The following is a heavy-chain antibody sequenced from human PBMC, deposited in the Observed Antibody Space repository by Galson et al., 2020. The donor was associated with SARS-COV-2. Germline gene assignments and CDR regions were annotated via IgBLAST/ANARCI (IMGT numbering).Heavy chain of an antibody. D-gene: IGHD2-2*01. CDR1: GYRFTAYW. CDR2: IYPSDSDT. J-gene: IGHJ5*02. Sequence: GESLKISCKTSGYRFTAYWIAWVRQMPGTGLEWMGVIYPSDSDTIYSPSFQGQVTISADSSISTAYLQWSSLKASDSAIYYCARHLGYCRSTSCSSAGFDPWGQGTLVTVSS. CDR3: ARHLGYCRSTSCSSAGFDP. V-gene: IGHV5-51*01.